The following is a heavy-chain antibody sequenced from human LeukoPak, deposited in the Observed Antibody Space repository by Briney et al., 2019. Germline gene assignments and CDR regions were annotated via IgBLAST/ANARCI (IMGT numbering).Heavy chain of an antibody. J-gene: IGHJ4*02. CDR3: ARLDYDSSGYYFFEY. Sequence: SETLSLTCAVSGGIISSSSYYWGWIRQPPGKGLEWIGSLYYGGSTYYNSSLKSRVAISVDTSKNHLSLKPSSVTAADTAVYYCARLDYDSSGYYFFEYWGRGTLVTVSS. CDR2: LYYGGST. CDR1: GGIISSSSYY. V-gene: IGHV4-39*02. D-gene: IGHD3-22*01.